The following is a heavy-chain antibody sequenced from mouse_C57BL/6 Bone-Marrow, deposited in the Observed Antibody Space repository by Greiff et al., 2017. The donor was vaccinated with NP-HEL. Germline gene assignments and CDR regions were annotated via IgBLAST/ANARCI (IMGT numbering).Heavy chain of an antibody. CDR1: GFTFSDYG. J-gene: IGHJ4*01. CDR2: ISSGSSTI. CDR3: ASYDGYYVGDAMDY. D-gene: IGHD2-3*01. Sequence: EVMLVESGGGLVKPGGSLKLSCAASGFTFSDYGMHWVRQAPEKGLEWVAYISSGSSTIYYADTVKGRFTISRDNAKNTLFLQMTSLRSEDTAMYYCASYDGYYVGDAMDYWGQGTSVTVSS. V-gene: IGHV5-17*01.